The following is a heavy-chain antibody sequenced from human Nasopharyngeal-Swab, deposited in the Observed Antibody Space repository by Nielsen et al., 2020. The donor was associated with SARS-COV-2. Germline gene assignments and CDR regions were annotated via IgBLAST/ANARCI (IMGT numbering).Heavy chain of an antibody. D-gene: IGHD6-19*01. CDR2: IWYDGSNE. J-gene: IGHJ6*02. Sequence: GGSLRLSCAASGFRFGSFGMHWVRQAPGKGLEWVATIWYDGSNEDYAESVKGRLTISRDNSKNTLYLQMNSLRAEDTAVYYCARDHGTVTGLYFYGMDVWSQGTTVTVSS. V-gene: IGHV3-33*01. CDR3: ARDHGTVTGLYFYGMDV. CDR1: GFRFGSFG.